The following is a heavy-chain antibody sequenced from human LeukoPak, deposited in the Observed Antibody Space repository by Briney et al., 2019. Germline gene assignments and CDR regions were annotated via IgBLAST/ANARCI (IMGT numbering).Heavy chain of an antibody. CDR3: AKDSGIAVAGARGGWFDF. Sequence: GGSLRLSCAASGFTFSSYGVHWVRQAPGKGLEWVAVISYDGSNKYYADSVKGRFTISRDNSKNTLYLQMNSLRAEDTAVYYCAKDSGIAVAGARGGWFDFWGQGTLVTVSS. J-gene: IGHJ5*01. D-gene: IGHD6-19*01. CDR2: ISYDGSNK. V-gene: IGHV3-30*18. CDR1: GFTFSSYG.